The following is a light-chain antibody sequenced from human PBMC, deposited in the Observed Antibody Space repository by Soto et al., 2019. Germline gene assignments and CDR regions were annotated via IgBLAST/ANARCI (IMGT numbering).Light chain of an antibody. J-gene: IGKJ5*01. Sequence: EIMMTQSPATLSVSPGERATLSCRASQSVSNNLAWYQQKPDQAPRLLIYYASTRATGIPARFSGSGSGTEFTLTISSLQSEDFALYYCQQYNNWPPITFGQGTRLEIK. CDR2: YAS. CDR3: QQYNNWPPIT. V-gene: IGKV3-15*01. CDR1: QSVSNN.